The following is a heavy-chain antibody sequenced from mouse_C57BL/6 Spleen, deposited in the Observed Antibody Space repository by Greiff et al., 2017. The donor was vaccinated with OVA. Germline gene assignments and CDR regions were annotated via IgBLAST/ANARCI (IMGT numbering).Heavy chain of an antibody. CDR1: GYAFTNYL. V-gene: IGHV1-54*01. CDR3: ARSDYDPWFAY. CDR2: INPGSGGT. J-gene: IGHJ3*01. D-gene: IGHD2-4*01. Sequence: VQLQESGAELVRPGTSVKVSCKASGYAFTNYLIEWVKQRPGQGLEWIGVINPGSGGTNYNEKFKGKATLTADKSSSTAYMQLSSLTSEDSAVYFCARSDYDPWFAYWGQGTLVTVSA.